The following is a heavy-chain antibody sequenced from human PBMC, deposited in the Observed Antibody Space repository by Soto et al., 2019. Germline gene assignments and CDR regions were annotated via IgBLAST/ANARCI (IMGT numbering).Heavy chain of an antibody. V-gene: IGHV3-23*01. J-gene: IGHJ3*02. CDR1: GFTFSSYA. Sequence: GGSLRLSCAASGFTFSSYAMSWVRQAPGKGLEWVSAISGSGGSTYYADSVKGRFTISRDNSKNTLYLQMNSLRAEDTAVYYCAKEYYDILTGYYNDAFDIWGQGTMVTVSS. CDR3: AKEYYDILTGYYNDAFDI. D-gene: IGHD3-9*01. CDR2: ISGSGGST.